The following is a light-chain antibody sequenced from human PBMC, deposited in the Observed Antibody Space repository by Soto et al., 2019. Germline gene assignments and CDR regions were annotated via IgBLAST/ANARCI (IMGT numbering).Light chain of an antibody. CDR1: SSNIGAGSD. CDR2: GNT. J-gene: IGLJ1*01. V-gene: IGLV1-40*01. CDR3: QTYDSSLSGLYV. Sequence: QSALTQPPSISGAPGQRVTISCTGSSSNIGAGSDVHWYHQLPGTAPKLLIYGNTNRPSGVHDRFSGSKSGTSASLAIAGLQTEDEGDYYCQTYDSSLSGLYVFGTGTKVTV.